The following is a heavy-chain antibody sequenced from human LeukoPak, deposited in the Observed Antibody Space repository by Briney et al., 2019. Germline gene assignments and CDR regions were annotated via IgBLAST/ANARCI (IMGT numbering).Heavy chain of an antibody. D-gene: IGHD5-12*01. Sequence: GGSLRLSCAASGFTFRSYWMSWVRQAPGKGLEWVANINQGGSVKYYVDSVKGRFTISRDDAKNSLYVQMNSLRDEDTAVYYCARVGYSGWNLEYWGQGTLVTVSS. CDR3: ARVGYSGWNLEY. J-gene: IGHJ4*02. CDR1: GFTFRSYW. V-gene: IGHV3-7*01. CDR2: INQGGSVK.